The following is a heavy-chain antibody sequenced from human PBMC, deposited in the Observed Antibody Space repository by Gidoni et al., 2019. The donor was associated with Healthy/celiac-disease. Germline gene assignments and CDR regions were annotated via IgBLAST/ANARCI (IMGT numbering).Heavy chain of an antibody. CDR2: INPNSGGT. J-gene: IGHJ3*02. V-gene: IGHV1-2*06. CDR1: GYTFTGYY. CDR3: ASDIVVVVAAFADDAFDI. D-gene: IGHD2-15*01. Sequence: QVQLVQSGAEVKKPGASVKVSCKASGYTFTGYYMHWVRQAPGQGLEWMGRINPNSGGTNYAQKFQGRVTMTRDTSISTAYMELSRLRSDDTAVYYCASDIVVVVAAFADDAFDIWGQGTMVTVSS.